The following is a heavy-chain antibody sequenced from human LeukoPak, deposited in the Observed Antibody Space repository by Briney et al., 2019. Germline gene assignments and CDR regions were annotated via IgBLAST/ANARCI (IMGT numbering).Heavy chain of an antibody. D-gene: IGHD3-9*01. Sequence: GGSLRLSCAASGFTFSHYGMTWVRQAPGKGLEWVSAISGSGGSTYYAGSVKGRFTISRDNSKNTLYLQMNSLRAEDTAVYYCAKNLVRYFDWSEFDYWGQGTLVTVSS. V-gene: IGHV3-23*01. CDR3: AKNLVRYFDWSEFDY. CDR2: ISGSGGST. J-gene: IGHJ4*02. CDR1: GFTFSHYG.